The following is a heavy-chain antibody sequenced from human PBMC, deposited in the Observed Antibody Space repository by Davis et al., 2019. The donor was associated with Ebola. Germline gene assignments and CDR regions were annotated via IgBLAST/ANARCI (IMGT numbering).Heavy chain of an antibody. J-gene: IGHJ4*02. CDR1: GYTFTSYG. CDR2: ICAYNGNT. D-gene: IGHD4-17*01. Sequence: ASAKFSCNASGYTFTSYGITWVRQAPGQGLEWMGWICAYNGNTNYAQKLQGRATMTTDTSTGPAYMGLRSLRSDDTAVYYCARPRGLAVTLFDYWGQGTLVTVSS. V-gene: IGHV1-18*01. CDR3: ARPRGLAVTLFDY.